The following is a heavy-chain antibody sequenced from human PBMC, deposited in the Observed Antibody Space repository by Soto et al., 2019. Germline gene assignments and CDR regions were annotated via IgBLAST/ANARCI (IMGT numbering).Heavy chain of an antibody. Sequence: EVQLVESGGGLIQPGGSLRLSCAASGFTVSSNYMSWVRQAPGKGLEWVSVIYSGGSTYYADSVKGRFTISRDNSKNTLYLQMNSLRAEDTAVYYCARKDTAMGYYYYGMDVWGQGTTVTVSS. CDR3: ARKDTAMGYYYYGMDV. CDR1: GFTVSSNY. D-gene: IGHD5-18*01. V-gene: IGHV3-53*01. J-gene: IGHJ6*02. CDR2: IYSGGST.